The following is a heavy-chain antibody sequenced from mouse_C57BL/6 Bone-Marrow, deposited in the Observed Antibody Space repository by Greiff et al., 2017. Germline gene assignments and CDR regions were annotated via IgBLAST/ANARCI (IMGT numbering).Heavy chain of an antibody. CDR2: IDPYSGGT. V-gene: IGHV1-72*01. Sequence: QVQLQQPGAELVKPGASVKLSCKASGYTFTSYWMHWVKQRPGRGLEWIGRIDPYSGGTKYNEKFKSKATLTVDKSSSTAYMQLSSLTSEDSAVFYCERGNWWDFDVWGSGTTVTVSS. D-gene: IGHD4-1*01. CDR1: GYTFTSYW. J-gene: IGHJ1*01. CDR3: ERGNWWDFDV.